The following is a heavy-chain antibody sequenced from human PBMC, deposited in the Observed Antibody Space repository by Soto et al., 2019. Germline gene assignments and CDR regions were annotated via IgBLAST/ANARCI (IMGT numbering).Heavy chain of an antibody. J-gene: IGHJ6*02. Sequence: QVQLVESGGGVVQPGRSLRLSCVASGFTFSNYAIHWVRQAPGKGLEWVATISYDGSGKYYAESVKGRFTFSRDNSKKTLSLQMDSMRAEDTAVYYCAKDGCNIMTGYCYYFHYGMDVWGQGTTVTVSS. CDR1: GFTFSNYA. CDR3: AKDGCNIMTGYCYYFHYGMDV. V-gene: IGHV3-30*18. CDR2: ISYDGSGK. D-gene: IGHD3-9*01.